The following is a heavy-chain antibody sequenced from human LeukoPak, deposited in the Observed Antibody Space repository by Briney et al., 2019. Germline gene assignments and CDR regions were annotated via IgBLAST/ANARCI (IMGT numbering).Heavy chain of an antibody. CDR1: RFTFSSYW. D-gene: IGHD5-12*01. CDR2: IKQDGSEK. J-gene: IGHJ4*02. Sequence: GGSLRLSCAASRFTFSSYWMTWVRQAPGKGLEWVANIKQDGSEKYYVGSVKGRFTISRDNTRNSLYLQMNSLRAEDTAVYYCAREGGYGGVFDYWGQGTLVTVSS. V-gene: IGHV3-7*05. CDR3: AREGGYGGVFDY.